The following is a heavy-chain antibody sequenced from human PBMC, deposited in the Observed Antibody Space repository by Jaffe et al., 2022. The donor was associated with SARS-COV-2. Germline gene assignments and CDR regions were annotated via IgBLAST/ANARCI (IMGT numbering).Heavy chain of an antibody. J-gene: IGHJ4*02. CDR1: GYTFTSYY. V-gene: IGHV1-46*01. D-gene: IGHD5-12*01. Sequence: QVQLVQSGAEVKKPGASVKVSCKASGYTFTSYYMHWVRQAPGQGLEWMGVITPSGGSTTYAQKFQGRVTMTRDTSTSTVYMELSSLRSEDTAVYYCARDRGWLQIWYYFDYWGQGTLVTVSS. CDR2: ITPSGGST. CDR3: ARDRGWLQIWYYFDY.